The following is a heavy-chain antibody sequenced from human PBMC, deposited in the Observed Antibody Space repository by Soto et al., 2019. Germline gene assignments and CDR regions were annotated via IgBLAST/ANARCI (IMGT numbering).Heavy chain of an antibody. CDR1: GYTFTSYA. V-gene: IGHV1-3*01. CDR2: INAGNGNT. CDR3: ARDLAGSGGSP. J-gene: IGHJ5*02. Sequence: QVQLVQSGAEVKKPGASVKVSCKASGYTFTSYAMHWVRQAPGQRLEWLGWINAGNGNTKYSQKFQGRVTITRDTSASTAYMELSSLRSEDTAVYYCARDLAGSGGSPWGQGTLVTVSS. D-gene: IGHD2-15*01.